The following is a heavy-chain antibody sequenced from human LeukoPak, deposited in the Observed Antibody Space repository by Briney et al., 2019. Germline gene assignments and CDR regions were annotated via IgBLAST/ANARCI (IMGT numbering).Heavy chain of an antibody. V-gene: IGHV3-30*02. CDR1: GFTFSTYG. D-gene: IGHD1-14*01. CDR3: AREVPEYYYGLDV. Sequence: GGSLRLSCAASGFTFSTYGMHWVRQAPGKGLEWVAFIRYDGSNKYYADSVKGRFTISRDNSKNTLYLQMNSLRAEDTAVYYCAREVPEYYYGLDVWGQGTTVTVSS. J-gene: IGHJ6*02. CDR2: IRYDGSNK.